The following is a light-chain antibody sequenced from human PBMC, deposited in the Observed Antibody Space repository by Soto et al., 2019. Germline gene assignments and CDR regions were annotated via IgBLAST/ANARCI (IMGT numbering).Light chain of an antibody. CDR1: SSDVGGYNY. CDR3: SSYTSSSTLYVV. Sequence: QSALTQPASVSGSPGQSITISCTGTSSDVGGYNYVSWYQQHPGKAPKLMNYEVSNRPSGVSNRFSGSKSGNTASLTISGLQAEDEADYYCSSYTSSSTLYVVFGGGTKLTVL. CDR2: EVS. V-gene: IGLV2-14*01. J-gene: IGLJ2*01.